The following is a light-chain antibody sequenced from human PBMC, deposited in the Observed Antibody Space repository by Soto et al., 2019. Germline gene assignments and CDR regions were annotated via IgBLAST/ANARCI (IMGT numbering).Light chain of an antibody. V-gene: IGKV1-5*01. CDR3: QQYNTYSPWA. J-gene: IGKJ1*01. CDR1: QSIGNR. Sequence: DIQMTQSPSTLSASVGYRVTFTCRSSQSIGNRLAWYQQKPGKAPKFLIYDASSLQSGVPLRFSGSGSGTEFTLTISSLQPDDFATYYCQQYNTYSPWAFGQGTKVDIK. CDR2: DAS.